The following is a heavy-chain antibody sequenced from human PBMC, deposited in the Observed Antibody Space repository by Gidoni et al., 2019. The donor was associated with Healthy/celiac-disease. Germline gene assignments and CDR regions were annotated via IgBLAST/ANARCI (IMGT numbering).Heavy chain of an antibody. D-gene: IGHD3-10*01. J-gene: IGHJ5*02. CDR3: AKGIIGHYGSGSDWFDP. Sequence: QVQLQESGPGLVKPSGTLSLTCAVSGGPLSRSNWWRWVRQPPGKGLAWIGEIYPSGSTNYNPSLKSRVTISVDKSKNQFSLKLSSVTAADTAVYYCAKGIIGHYGSGSDWFDPWGQGTLVTVSS. CDR1: GGPLSRSNW. V-gene: IGHV4-4*02. CDR2: IYPSGST.